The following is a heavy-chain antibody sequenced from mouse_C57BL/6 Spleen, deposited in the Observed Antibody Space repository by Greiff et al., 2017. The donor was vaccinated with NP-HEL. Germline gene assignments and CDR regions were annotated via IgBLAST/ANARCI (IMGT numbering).Heavy chain of an antibody. CDR2: ISSGGDYI. J-gene: IGHJ2*01. CDR3: TRDRELELGGSYDYDD. D-gene: IGHD4-1*01. CDR1: GFTFSSYA. V-gene: IGHV5-9-1*02. Sequence: EVKLVESGEGLVKPGGSLKLSCAASGFTFSSYAMSWVRQTPEKRLEWVAYISSGGDYIYYADTVKGRFTISRDNARNTLYLQMSSLKSEDTAMYYCTRDRELELGGSYDYDDWGKGTTLTVAS.